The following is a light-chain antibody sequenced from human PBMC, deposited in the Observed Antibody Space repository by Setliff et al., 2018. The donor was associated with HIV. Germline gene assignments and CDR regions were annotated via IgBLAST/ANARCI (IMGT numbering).Light chain of an antibody. J-gene: IGLJ3*02. CDR2: DNN. Sequence: SVLTQPPSVSETPGQKVTISCSGSSSNIGNNYVSWYQQFPGTAPKLLIYDNNKRPSGIPDRFSGSKSGTSATLGITGLQTGDEADYYCGTWDSSLSAGVFGGGTKVTVL. V-gene: IGLV1-51*01. CDR1: SSNIGNNY. CDR3: GTWDSSLSAGV.